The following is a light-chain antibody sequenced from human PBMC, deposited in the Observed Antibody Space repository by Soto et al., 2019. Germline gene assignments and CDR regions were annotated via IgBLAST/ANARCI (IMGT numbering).Light chain of an antibody. Sequence: QSALTQPASGSGSPGQSITISCTGTSSDVGGHNYVSWYQQHPGKAPKLMIYDVSNRPSGVSNCFSASKSGNTASLTISGLQAEDEADYYCSSYTSSSTQVFGTGTKLTVL. CDR3: SSYTSSSTQV. CDR1: SSDVGGHNY. V-gene: IGLV2-14*03. CDR2: DVS. J-gene: IGLJ1*01.